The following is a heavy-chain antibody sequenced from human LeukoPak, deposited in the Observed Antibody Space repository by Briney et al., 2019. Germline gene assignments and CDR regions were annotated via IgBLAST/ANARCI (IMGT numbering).Heavy chain of an antibody. J-gene: IGHJ4*02. CDR1: GFTFSSYA. CDR3: ARIGYSSSSFDY. CDR2: ISGSGGST. D-gene: IGHD6-6*01. V-gene: IGHV3-23*01. Sequence: GGSLRLSCAASGFTFSSYAMSWVRQAPGKGLEWVSAISGSGGSTYYADSVKGRFTISRDNAKNSLYLQMNSLRAEDTAVYYCARIGYSSSSFDYWGQGTQVTVSS.